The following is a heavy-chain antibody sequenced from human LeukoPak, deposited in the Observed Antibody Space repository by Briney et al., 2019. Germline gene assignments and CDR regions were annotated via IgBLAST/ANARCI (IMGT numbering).Heavy chain of an antibody. Sequence: APVKVSCKASGYTFTSYGISWVRQAPGQGLEWMGWISAYNGNTNYAQKLQGRVTMTTDTSTSTAYMELRSLRSDDTAVYYCAREGRVPAAKPCDYWGQGTLVTVSS. CDR3: AREGRVPAAKPCDY. CDR2: ISAYNGNT. J-gene: IGHJ4*02. V-gene: IGHV1-18*01. D-gene: IGHD2-2*01. CDR1: GYTFTSYG.